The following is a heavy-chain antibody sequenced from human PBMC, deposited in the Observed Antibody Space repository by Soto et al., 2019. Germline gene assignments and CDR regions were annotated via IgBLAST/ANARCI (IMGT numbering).Heavy chain of an antibody. D-gene: IGHD3-3*01. J-gene: IGHJ5*02. CDR1: GITFNNHA. V-gene: IGHV3-23*01. CDR2: ISGGGEST. CDR3: AKDPSYDFWSGDWFDP. Sequence: EVQLLESGGGLVQPGGSLRLSCVASGITFNNHAMSWVRQSPGKGLEWVSAISGGGESTYYADSVRGRLTISRDNSKNTLYLQMSSLRAEDTAVYYCAKDPSYDFWSGDWFDPWGQGTLVTVSS.